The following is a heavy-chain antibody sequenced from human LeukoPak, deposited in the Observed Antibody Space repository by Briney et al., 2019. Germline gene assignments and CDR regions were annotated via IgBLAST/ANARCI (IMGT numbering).Heavy chain of an antibody. V-gene: IGHV4-30-2*01. CDR2: IYHSGST. J-gene: IGHJ4*02. CDR3: ARVKIGGYSGYDSGDYFDY. Sequence: SETLSLTCTVSGGSISSGDYYWSWIRQPPGKGLEWIGYIYHSGSTYYNPSLKSRVTISVDRSKNQFSLKLSSVTAADTAVYYCARVKIGGYSGYDSGDYFDYWGQGTLVTVSS. D-gene: IGHD5-12*01. CDR1: GGSISSGDYY.